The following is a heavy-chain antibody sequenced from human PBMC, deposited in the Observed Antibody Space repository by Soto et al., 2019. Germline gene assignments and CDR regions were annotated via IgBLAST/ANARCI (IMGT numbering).Heavy chain of an antibody. CDR2: VYYTGTT. J-gene: IGHJ4*02. CDR1: GGSISSYF. Sequence: SETLSLTCTVSGGSISSYFYIWVRQPPGKGLEWIGSVYYTGTTDYNPSLKSRVTISVDTSRTQFSLNLRSVTAADTAVYYCARGLAAVPRAFDYWGRGTLVTVSS. V-gene: IGHV4-59*01. D-gene: IGHD6-13*01. CDR3: ARGLAAVPRAFDY.